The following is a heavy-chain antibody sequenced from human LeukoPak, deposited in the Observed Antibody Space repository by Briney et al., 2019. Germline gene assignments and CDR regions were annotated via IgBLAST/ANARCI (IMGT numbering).Heavy chain of an antibody. J-gene: IGHJ3*02. CDR3: ARRDVFDI. CDR2: INYDGTTT. V-gene: IGHV3-74*01. CDR1: GLTFSNYW. Sequence: PGGSLRLSCASSGLTFSNYWMHWVRQAPGKGLVWVSRINYDGTTTGYADSVKGRFTISRDNAKNTLYLQMNSLRAEDTAVYYCARRDVFDIWGQGTMVTVSS.